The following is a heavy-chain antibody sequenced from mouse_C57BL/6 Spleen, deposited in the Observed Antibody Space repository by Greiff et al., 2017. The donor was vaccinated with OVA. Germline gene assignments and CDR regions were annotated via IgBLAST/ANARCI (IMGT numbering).Heavy chain of an antibody. V-gene: IGHV5-4*01. CDR1: GFTFSSYA. CDR2: ISDGGSYT. Sequence: EVQLVESGGGLVKPGGSLKLSCAASGFTFSSYAMSWVRQTPEKRLEWVATISDGGSYTYYPDNVKGRFTISRDNAKNNLYLQMSHLKSEDTAMYYCARDQNYGNYDYFDYWGQGTTLTVSS. D-gene: IGHD2-1*01. J-gene: IGHJ2*01. CDR3: ARDQNYGNYDYFDY.